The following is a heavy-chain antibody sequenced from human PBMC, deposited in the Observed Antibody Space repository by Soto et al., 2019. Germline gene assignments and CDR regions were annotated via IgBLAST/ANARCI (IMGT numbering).Heavy chain of an antibody. CDR2: INPNSGGT. CDR3: ASHQDYIYAFDI. J-gene: IGHJ3*02. V-gene: IGHV1-2*04. Sequence: QVQLVQSGAEVQKPGASVKVSCKASGYTFTGYYMHWVRQAPGQGLEWMGWINPNSGGTNYAQKFQGWGTMTRDTSISTAYMELSRLTSDDTAVYYCASHQDYIYAFDIWGQGTMVTVFS. D-gene: IGHD3-16*01. CDR1: GYTFTGYY.